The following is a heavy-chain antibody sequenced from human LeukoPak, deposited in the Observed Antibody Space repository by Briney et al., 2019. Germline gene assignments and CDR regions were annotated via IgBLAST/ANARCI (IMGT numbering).Heavy chain of an antibody. D-gene: IGHD2-15*01. V-gene: IGHV1-69*04. CDR2: IIPILGIA. Sequence: GASVKVSCKASGGTFSSYAISWVRQAPGQGLEWMGRIIPILGIANYAQRFQGRVTMTRDTSTSTVYMELSSLRSEDAAVYYCARGSESPSSDGWVVTATALDSWGQGTLVTVSS. CDR1: GGTFSSYA. J-gene: IGHJ4*02. CDR3: ARGSESPSSDGWVVTATALDS.